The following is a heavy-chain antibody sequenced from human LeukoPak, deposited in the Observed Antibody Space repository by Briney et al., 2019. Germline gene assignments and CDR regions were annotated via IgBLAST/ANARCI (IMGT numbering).Heavy chain of an antibody. V-gene: IGHV3-21*01. CDR3: ARDPAGSSWSLD. CDR1: GFTFSSYS. Sequence: AGGSLRLSCAASGFTFSSYSMNWVRQAPGKGPEWVSSISSSNSYIYYADSVKGRFTISRDNAKNSLYLQMNSLRPEDTAVYYCARDPAGSSWSLDWGQGTLVTVSS. CDR2: ISSSNSYI. D-gene: IGHD6-13*01. J-gene: IGHJ4*02.